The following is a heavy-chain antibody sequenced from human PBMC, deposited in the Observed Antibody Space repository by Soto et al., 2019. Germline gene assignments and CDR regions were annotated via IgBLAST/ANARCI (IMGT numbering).Heavy chain of an antibody. V-gene: IGHV3-30*18. CDR3: VKDGSSGWPYYYDMDV. CDR1: GFTFSSYV. D-gene: IGHD6-19*01. J-gene: IGHJ6*04. Sequence: PGGSLRLSCAASGFTFSSYVMHWVRQAPGKGLEWVAVISYDGINKYYADSVKGRFTISRDNSKNTLYLQMSSLRAEDTAVYYCVKDGSSGWPYYYDMDVWGKGTTVTVYS. CDR2: ISYDGINK.